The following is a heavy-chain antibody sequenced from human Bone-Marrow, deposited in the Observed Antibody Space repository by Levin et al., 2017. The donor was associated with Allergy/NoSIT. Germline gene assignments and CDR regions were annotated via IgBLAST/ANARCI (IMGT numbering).Heavy chain of an antibody. CDR1: GFTFSGYG. D-gene: IGHD4-17*01. Sequence: GESLKISCAASGFTFSGYGMHWVRQAPGKGLEWVAVIWYDGSNEFYAHSVKGRFTISRDNSKNTLYLQMNSLRVDDTAVYYCARGTTVTGTIDYWGQGTLVTVSS. V-gene: IGHV3-33*01. CDR2: IWYDGSNE. CDR3: ARGTTVTGTIDY. J-gene: IGHJ4*02.